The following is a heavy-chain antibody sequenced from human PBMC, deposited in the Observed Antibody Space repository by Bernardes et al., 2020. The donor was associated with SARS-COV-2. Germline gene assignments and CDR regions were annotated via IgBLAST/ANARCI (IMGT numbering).Heavy chain of an antibody. D-gene: IGHD3-3*01. Sequence: RRSLTLSCPASDFTFSDSSFHWVRQASGNLLEWVGRVGARSNMYATSFAASVKGRFTIPRDVSKNTAYLQMSSLSIEDTAVYYCTQLRPFYGMYVWSQGTAVTVSS. V-gene: IGHV3-73*01. CDR3: TQLRPFYGMYV. CDR1: DFTFSDSS. J-gene: IGHJ6*02. CDR2: VGARSNMYAT.